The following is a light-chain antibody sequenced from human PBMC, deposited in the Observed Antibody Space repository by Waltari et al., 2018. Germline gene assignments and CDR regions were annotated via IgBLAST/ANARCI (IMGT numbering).Light chain of an antibody. J-gene: IGKJ3*01. CDR3: HHLTNWPEFT. CDR2: DAS. V-gene: IGKV3-11*01. CDR1: KSVRGH. Sequence: EIVFTQSPATLSLSPGERTTLSCRASKSVRGHLAWYQQKPGQAPRLLIYDASNRATGIPARFSGSGSATDFTLTISSLEPEDFAVYYCHHLTNWPEFTFGPGTKVDVK.